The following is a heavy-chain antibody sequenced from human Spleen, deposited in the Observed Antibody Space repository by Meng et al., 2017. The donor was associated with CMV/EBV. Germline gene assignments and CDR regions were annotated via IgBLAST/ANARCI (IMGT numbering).Heavy chain of an antibody. CDR3: ARPFWRYCSSTSCYGGHWFDP. CDR2: INHSGST. V-gene: IGHV4-34*01. Sequence: FRGYYWSGIRQPPGKGLEWIGEINHSGSTNYNPYLKSRVTISVDTSKNQFSLKLSSVTAADTAVYYCARPFWRYCSSTSCYGGHWFDPWGQGTLVTVSS. CDR1: FRGYY. J-gene: IGHJ5*02. D-gene: IGHD2-2*01.